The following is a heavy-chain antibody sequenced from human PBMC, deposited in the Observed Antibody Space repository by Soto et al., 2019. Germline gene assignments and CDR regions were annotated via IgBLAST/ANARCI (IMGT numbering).Heavy chain of an antibody. D-gene: IGHD6-13*01. Sequence: SEPLSLTCTVSGGSISGYYWSWIRQSPGKGLEYIGYIYYRGSTNYNPSLKSRVTMSVDTSRNQFSLKVNSVTAADTAVYYCARQQLLPFYYALDVWGQGTTVTVSS. CDR2: IYYRGST. J-gene: IGHJ6*02. CDR3: ARQQLLPFYYALDV. CDR1: GGSISGYY. V-gene: IGHV4-59*01.